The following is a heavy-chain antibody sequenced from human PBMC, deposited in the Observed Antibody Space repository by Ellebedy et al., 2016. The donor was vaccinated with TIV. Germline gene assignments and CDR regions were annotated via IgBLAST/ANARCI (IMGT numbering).Heavy chain of an antibody. J-gene: IGHJ4*02. CDR1: GFTFSSYA. V-gene: IGHV3-23*01. CDR2: ISHTGSRT. CDR3: AKGRGGGSDSSAPRYYFDY. D-gene: IGHD6-19*01. Sequence: PGGSLRLSCAASGFTFSSYAMSWVRQAPGKVLEWVSTISHTGSRTYYANSVEGRFIISRDNSKRTLYLQMNSLRAEDTAVYYCAKGRGGGSDSSAPRYYFDYWGLGTLVTVSS.